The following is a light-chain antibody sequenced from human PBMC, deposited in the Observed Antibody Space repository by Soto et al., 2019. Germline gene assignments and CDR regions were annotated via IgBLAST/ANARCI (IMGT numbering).Light chain of an antibody. V-gene: IGLV8-61*01. CDR1: SGSVSTSYY. CDR3: SSYVVSYSWV. Sequence: QTVVTQEPSFSVSPGGTVTLTCGLSSGSVSTSYYPSWYQQTPGQAPRTLIYSTNTRSSGVPDRFSGSILGNKAALTITGAQADDESDYYCSSYVVSYSWVFGGGTKLTVL. CDR2: STN. J-gene: IGLJ3*02.